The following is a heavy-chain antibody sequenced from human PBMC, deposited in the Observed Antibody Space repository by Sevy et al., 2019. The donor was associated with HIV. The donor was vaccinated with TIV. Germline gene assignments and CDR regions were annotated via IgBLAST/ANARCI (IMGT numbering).Heavy chain of an antibody. CDR3: ARDRGELLSSAFDY. Sequence: GGSLRLSCVASGFTFSDYAMHWVRQAPGKGLEWVAVISYDGRNNKYNADSVKGRFTISRDNSKNTLYLQMNSLRAEDTAIYYCARDRGELLSSAFDYRGQGTLVTVSS. D-gene: IGHD1-26*01. J-gene: IGHJ4*02. CDR2: ISYDGRNNK. V-gene: IGHV3-30*04. CDR1: GFTFSDYA.